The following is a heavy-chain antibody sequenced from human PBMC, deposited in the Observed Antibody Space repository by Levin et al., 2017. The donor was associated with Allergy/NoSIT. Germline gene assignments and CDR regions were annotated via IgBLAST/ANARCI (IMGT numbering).Heavy chain of an antibody. CDR3: AREPGPFATEYTYGSQAIDY. CDR2: ISTNGNTK. J-gene: IGHJ4*02. Sequence: GGSLRLSCEVSGFIFKNYYMSWIRQAPGRGLEWISYISTNGNTKYYGDSVKSRFTIFRDNAKSSLYLQMNNLRVEDTAVYYCAREPGPFATEYTYGSQAIDYWGQGTLVTVSS. V-gene: IGHV3-11*01. CDR1: GFIFKNYY. D-gene: IGHD5-18*01.